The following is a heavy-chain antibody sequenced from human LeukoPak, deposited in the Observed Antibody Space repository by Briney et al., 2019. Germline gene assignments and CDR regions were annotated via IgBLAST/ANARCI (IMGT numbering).Heavy chain of an antibody. V-gene: IGHV3-74*01. CDR2: VDSDGSST. CDR3: ARPTDYDFWSGYPIDY. D-gene: IGHD3-3*01. Sequence: GGSLRLSCAVSGITFSNYWMHWVRQAPGKGLVWVSRVDSDGSSTTYADSVKGRFTISRDNAKNSLYLQVNSLRAEDTAVYYCARPTDYDFWSGYPIDYWGQGTLVTVSS. J-gene: IGHJ4*02. CDR1: GITFSNYW.